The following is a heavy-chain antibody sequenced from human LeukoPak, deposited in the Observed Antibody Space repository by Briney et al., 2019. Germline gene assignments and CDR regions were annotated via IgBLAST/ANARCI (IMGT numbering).Heavy chain of an antibody. V-gene: IGHV3-7*01. CDR1: GFTFSHYG. CDR3: ARDIVATMGLDY. CDR2: IKQDGSEK. D-gene: IGHD5-12*01. J-gene: IGHJ4*02. Sequence: GGSLRLSCAASGFTFSHYGMSWVRQAPGKGLEWVANIKQDGSEKYYVDSVKGRFTISRDNAKNSLYLQMNSLRVDDTAVYCCARDIVATMGLDYWGQGTLVTVSS.